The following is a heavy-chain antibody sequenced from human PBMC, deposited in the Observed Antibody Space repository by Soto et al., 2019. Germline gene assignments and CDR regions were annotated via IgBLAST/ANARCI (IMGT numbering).Heavy chain of an antibody. CDR2: ISGSGGAT. CDR1: VFSFINYS. CDR3: AKTAYAEKAAPDY. D-gene: IGHD6-6*01. J-gene: IGHJ4*02. Sequence: PWVFXRLPCSSSVFSFINYSIILFGHAPGKGLEWVSAISGSGGATYYANSVKGRYAISRDNSKNTLYLQMNSLRAEDKAVYYCAKTAYAEKAAPDYWGLGTLVTVSS. V-gene: IGHV3-23*01.